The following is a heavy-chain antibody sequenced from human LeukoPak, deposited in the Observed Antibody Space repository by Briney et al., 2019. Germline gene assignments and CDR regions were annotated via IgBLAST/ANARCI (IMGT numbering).Heavy chain of an antibody. CDR3: AGVSGSDYEFDY. Sequence: GASVKVSFKASGYTFTSYDINWVRQATGQGLEWMGWMNPNSGNTGYALRFQGRVTMTRNTSISTACMELSSLRSEDTAVYYCAGVSGSDYEFDYWGQGTLVTVSS. V-gene: IGHV1-8*01. CDR1: GYTFTSYD. J-gene: IGHJ4*02. D-gene: IGHD1-26*01. CDR2: MNPNSGNT.